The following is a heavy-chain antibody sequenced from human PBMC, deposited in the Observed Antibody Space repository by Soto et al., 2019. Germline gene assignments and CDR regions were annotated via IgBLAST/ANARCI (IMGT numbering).Heavy chain of an antibody. Sequence: LRLSCAASGFSFSDAWMSWVRQTPGRGLEWIGHIKTKTDGDTTNYAAPVKGRFTISRDDSKNTLYLQMNNLKTEDTAVYYCKTGKFWGQGTLVTVSS. J-gene: IGHJ4*02. V-gene: IGHV3-15*01. D-gene: IGHD3-10*01. CDR2: IKTKTDGDTT. CDR3: KTGKF. CDR1: GFSFSDAW.